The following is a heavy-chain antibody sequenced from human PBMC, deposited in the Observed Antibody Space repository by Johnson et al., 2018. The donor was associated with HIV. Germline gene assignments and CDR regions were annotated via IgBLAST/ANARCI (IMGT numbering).Heavy chain of an antibody. J-gene: IGHJ3*02. D-gene: IGHD5-18*01. CDR2: IDSGGGT. CDR1: GFTVSTFY. CDR3: ARGQLWLLDDALDI. V-gene: IGHV3-66*01. Sequence: VQLVESGGGLVQPGGSLRLSCAGSGFTVSTFYMTWVRQGPGKGLEWVSVIDSGGGTKYADSVTGRFTISRDNSKNTLYLQMNSLRAEDTAVYFCARGQLWLLDDALDIWGQGTMVTVSS.